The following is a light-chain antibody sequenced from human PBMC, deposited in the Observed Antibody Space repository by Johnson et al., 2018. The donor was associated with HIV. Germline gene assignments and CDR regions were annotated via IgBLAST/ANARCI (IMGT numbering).Light chain of an antibody. CDR3: GTWDSSLSVYV. V-gene: IGLV1-51*01. CDR2: DNN. CDR1: SSNIGNNR. J-gene: IGLJ1*01. Sequence: QSVLTQPPSVSAAPGQKVTISCSGSSSNIGNNRVSWYQQLPGTAPKLLIYDNNKRPSGIPDRFSGSKSGTSATLGITGLQTGDEADDYCGTWDSSLSVYVFGTGTKVTVL.